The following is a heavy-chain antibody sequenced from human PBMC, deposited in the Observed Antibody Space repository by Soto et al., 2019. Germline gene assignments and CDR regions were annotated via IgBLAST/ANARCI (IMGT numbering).Heavy chain of an antibody. CDR2: ISSSSSYI. Sequence: EVQLVESGGGLVKPGGSLRLSCAASGFTFSSYSMNWVRQAPGKGLEWVSSISSSSSYIYYADSVKGRFTISRDNAKNSLYLQMNSLRDEDTAVYYCASLHSQRFLEWLDIDPGFDPWGQGTLVTVSS. CDR3: ASLHSQRFLEWLDIDPGFDP. V-gene: IGHV3-21*01. J-gene: IGHJ5*02. CDR1: GFTFSSYS. D-gene: IGHD3-3*01.